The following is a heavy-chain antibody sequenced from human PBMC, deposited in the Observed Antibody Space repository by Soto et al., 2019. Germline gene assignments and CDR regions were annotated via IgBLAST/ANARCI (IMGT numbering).Heavy chain of an antibody. CDR2: ISGSGGST. Sequence: EVQLLESGGGLVQPGGSLRLSCAASGFTFSNFAMTWVRQAPGKGLEWVSSISGSGGSTYFADSVKGRFTISRDNSKNTLYLQLNSRRAEDTAVYYCAKVGGLQEYYYYYAMDVWGQGTTVTVSS. J-gene: IGHJ6*02. V-gene: IGHV3-23*01. CDR3: AKVGGLQEYYYYYAMDV. D-gene: IGHD4-4*01. CDR1: GFTFSNFA.